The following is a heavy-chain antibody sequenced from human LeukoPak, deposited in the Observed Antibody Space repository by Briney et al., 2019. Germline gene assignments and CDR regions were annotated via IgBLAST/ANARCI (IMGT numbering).Heavy chain of an antibody. Sequence: PGRSLRLSCAASGFTFSNYGLHWVRQAPGKGLEWVAVISYDGSNKYYTDSVKGRFTISRDNAKNTLHLQMNSLRAEDTAFYHCARIPIGFGELGNYWGQGTLVTVSS. CDR2: ISYDGSNK. CDR1: GFTFSNYG. D-gene: IGHD3-10*01. J-gene: IGHJ4*02. CDR3: ARIPIGFGELGNY. V-gene: IGHV3-30*03.